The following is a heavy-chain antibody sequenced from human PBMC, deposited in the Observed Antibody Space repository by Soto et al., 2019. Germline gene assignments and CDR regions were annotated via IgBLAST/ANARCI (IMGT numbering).Heavy chain of an antibody. CDR1: GDSVSSNSAA. Sequence: SQTLSLTCAISGDSVSSNSAAWNWIRQSPSRGLEWLGRTYYRSKWYNDYAASVKSRITINPDTSKNQFSLQLNSVTPEDTAVYYCARDKWGIAAAESWFDPWGQGTLVTVSS. V-gene: IGHV6-1*01. CDR3: ARDKWGIAAAESWFDP. D-gene: IGHD6-13*01. J-gene: IGHJ5*02. CDR2: TYYRSKWYN.